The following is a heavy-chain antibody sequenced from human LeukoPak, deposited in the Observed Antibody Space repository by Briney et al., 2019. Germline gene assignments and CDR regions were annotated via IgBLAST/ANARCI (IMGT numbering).Heavy chain of an antibody. J-gene: IGHJ4*02. Sequence: GGSLRLSCAASGFTVSSNYMSWVRQAPGKGLEWVSVIYSGGSTYYADSVKGRFTISRDNAKNSLYLQMNSLRAEDTAVYYCARRVEADYWGQGTLVTVSS. D-gene: IGHD1-26*01. CDR2: IYSGGST. CDR1: GFTVSSNY. CDR3: ARRVEADY. V-gene: IGHV3-53*01.